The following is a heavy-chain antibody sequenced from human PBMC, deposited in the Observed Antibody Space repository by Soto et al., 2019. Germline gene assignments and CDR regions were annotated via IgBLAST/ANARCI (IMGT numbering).Heavy chain of an antibody. V-gene: IGHV4-31*03. CDR3: ASSRRGYSYGANFDY. CDR2: IYYSGST. Sequence: SETLSLTCTVSGGSISSGGYYWSWIRQHPGKGLEWIGYIYYSGSTYYNPSLKSRVTISVDTSKNQFSLKLSSVTAADTVVYYCASSRRGYSYGANFDYWGQGTLVTVSS. J-gene: IGHJ4*02. D-gene: IGHD5-18*01. CDR1: GGSISSGGYY.